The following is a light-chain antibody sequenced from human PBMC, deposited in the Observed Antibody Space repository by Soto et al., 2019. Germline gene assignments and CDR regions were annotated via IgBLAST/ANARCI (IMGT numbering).Light chain of an antibody. J-gene: IGKJ2*01. CDR3: QQYGSSPPYT. CDR1: QSLTNSF. V-gene: IGKV3-20*01. CDR2: DTS. Sequence: EFVLTQSPGTLSLSPGERATLSCRAIQSLTNSFIAWYQQRPGQAPRLLIYDTSSRASGIPDRFSGSGSGTDFTLTISRLEPEDFAVYYCQQYGSSPPYTFGQGTKVDIK.